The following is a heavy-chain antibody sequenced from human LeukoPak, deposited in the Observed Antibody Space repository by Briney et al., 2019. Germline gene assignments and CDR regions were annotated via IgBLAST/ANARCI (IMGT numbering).Heavy chain of an antibody. CDR2: IHYSGST. CDR3: ARPYGSGWYAAFHI. J-gene: IGHJ3*02. CDR1: GGSISGYY. D-gene: IGHD6-19*01. Sequence: PSETLSLTCTVSGGSISGYYWSWIRQPPGKGLEWIGYIHYSGSTNYNPSLKSRVAISADTSKNQSFLSLTSVTAADTAVYYCARPYGSGWYAAFHIWGQGTMVTVSS. V-gene: IGHV4-59*08.